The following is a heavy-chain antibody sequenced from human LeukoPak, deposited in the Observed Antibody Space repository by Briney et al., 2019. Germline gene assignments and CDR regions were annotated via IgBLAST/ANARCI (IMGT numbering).Heavy chain of an antibody. CDR1: GFTFSLYW. CDR2: IKQDGSEK. D-gene: IGHD4-17*01. Sequence: GGSLRLSCAASGFTFSLYWMSWVRQAPGKGLEWVANIKQDGSEKYYVDSVKGRFTISRDNAKNSLYLQMNSLRAEDTAVYYCARMTDYGDYGSRFDYWGQGTLVTVSS. CDR3: ARMTDYGDYGSRFDY. V-gene: IGHV3-7*01. J-gene: IGHJ4*02.